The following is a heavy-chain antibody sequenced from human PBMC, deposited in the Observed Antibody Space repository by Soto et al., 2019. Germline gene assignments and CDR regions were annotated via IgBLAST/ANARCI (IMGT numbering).Heavy chain of an antibody. D-gene: IGHD3-10*01. CDR2: IYSSGDT. J-gene: IGHJ4*02. V-gene: IGHV4-39*01. Sequence: HSETLSLTCTVSGDSISSSDYYWGWIRQPPGKGLEWIGSIYSSGDTYYNPSLKSRVTISIDTSKSQFSLKVSSVNAADTAVYYCARLSTSYGGYFDCWGQGSLVTVSS. CDR3: ARLSTSYGGYFDC. CDR1: GDSISSSDYY.